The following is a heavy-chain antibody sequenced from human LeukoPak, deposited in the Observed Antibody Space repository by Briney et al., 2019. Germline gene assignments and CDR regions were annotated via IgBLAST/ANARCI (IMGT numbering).Heavy chain of an antibody. CDR1: GFTFSGSA. V-gene: IGHV3-73*01. J-gene: IGHJ4*02. CDR2: IRSKANSYAT. D-gene: IGHD1-26*01. CDR3: TRGIVGATPHDY. Sequence: PGGSLSLSCAASGFTFSGSAMHWVRQASGKGLEWVGRIRSKANSYATAYAASVKGRFTISRDDSKNTAYLQMNSLKTEDTAVYYCTRGIVGATPHDYWGQGTLVTVSS.